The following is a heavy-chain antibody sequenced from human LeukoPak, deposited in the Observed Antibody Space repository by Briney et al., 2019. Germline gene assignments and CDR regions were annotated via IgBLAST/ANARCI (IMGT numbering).Heavy chain of an antibody. CDR1: GYTFTSYD. J-gene: IGHJ1*01. Sequence: GASVKVSCKASGYTFTSYDINWVRQAPGQGLEWMGGIIPIFGTANYAQKFQGRVTITADKSTSTAYMELSSLRSEDTAVYYCASLYYYDNSGYYLGSRHFHHWGQGTLVTVSS. V-gene: IGHV1-69*06. CDR2: IIPIFGTA. CDR3: ASLYYYDNSGYYLGSRHFHH. D-gene: IGHD3-22*01.